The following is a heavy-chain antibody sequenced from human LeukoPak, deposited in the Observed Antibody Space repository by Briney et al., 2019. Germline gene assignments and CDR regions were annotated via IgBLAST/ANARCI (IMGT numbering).Heavy chain of an antibody. V-gene: IGHV3-23*01. Sequence: GGSLRLSCAASGFTFSSYAMSWVRQAPGKGLEWVSAISGSGGSTYYADSVKGRFTISRDNSKNTLYLQMNSLRAEDTAVYYCAKGSRIAAAGAGLGAFDIWGQGTMVTVSS. D-gene: IGHD6-13*01. CDR1: GFTFSSYA. CDR2: ISGSGGST. CDR3: AKGSRIAAAGAGLGAFDI. J-gene: IGHJ3*02.